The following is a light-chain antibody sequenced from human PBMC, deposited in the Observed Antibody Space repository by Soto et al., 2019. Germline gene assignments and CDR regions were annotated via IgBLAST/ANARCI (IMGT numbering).Light chain of an antibody. CDR1: SSDVGGYDF. CDR3: SSYTSDWGV. CDR2: EVS. J-gene: IGLJ1*01. V-gene: IGLV2-14*01. Sequence: QSVLTQPASVSGSPGQSITISCTGTSSDVGGYDFVSWYQHHPVKAPKLIIYEVSTRPSGVSNRFSGSKSGNTASLTISGLQAEDEADYYCSSYTSDWGVFGTGTKLTVL.